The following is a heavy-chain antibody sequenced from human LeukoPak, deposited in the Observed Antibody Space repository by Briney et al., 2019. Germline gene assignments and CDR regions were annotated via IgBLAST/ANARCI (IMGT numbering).Heavy chain of an antibody. CDR3: AREAAVAGENDY. CDR2: IWYDGSNK. Sequence: PGGSLRLSCAASGFTFSSYGMHWVRQAPGKGLEWVAVIWYDGSNKYYADSVKGRFTISRDNSKNTLYLQMNSLRAEDTAVYYCAREAAVAGENDYWGQGTLVTVSS. J-gene: IGHJ4*02. D-gene: IGHD6-19*01. V-gene: IGHV3-33*01. CDR1: GFTFSSYG.